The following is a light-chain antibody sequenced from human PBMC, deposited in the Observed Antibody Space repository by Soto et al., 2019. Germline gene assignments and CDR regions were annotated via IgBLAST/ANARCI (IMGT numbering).Light chain of an antibody. CDR3: QQYNSWLWT. V-gene: IGKV3D-15*01. Sequence: EIVMTQSPTILSVSPGERATLSCRASQSVSSNLAWYQQKPGQPPRLLMYGVYTRAPGTPARFSGSGSGTEFTLTISSLQSEDSAVYYCQQYNSWLWTFGQGTKVDIK. CDR1: QSVSSN. J-gene: IGKJ1*01. CDR2: GVY.